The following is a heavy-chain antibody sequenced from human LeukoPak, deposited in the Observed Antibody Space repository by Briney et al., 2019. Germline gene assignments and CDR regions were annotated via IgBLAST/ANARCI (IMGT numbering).Heavy chain of an antibody. J-gene: IGHJ4*02. CDR2: ISLNGETT. D-gene: IGHD6-19*01. Sequence: GGSLRLSCAASGFSVSSFGMSWVRQAPGKGLEWISAISLNGETTWYADSVKGRFTISRDNSKNTLYLQLTSLRAEDTAVYYCAQGFSSGWYTYWGQGSLVSVSS. CDR3: AQGFSSGWYTY. CDR1: GFSVSSFG. V-gene: IGHV3-23*01.